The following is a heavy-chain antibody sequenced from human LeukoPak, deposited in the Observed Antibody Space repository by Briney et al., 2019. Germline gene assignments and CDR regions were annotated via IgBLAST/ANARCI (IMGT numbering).Heavy chain of an antibody. Sequence: GESLRLSCAASGFTVSSNYMSWVRQAPGKGLEWVSVIYSGGSTYYADSVKGRFTISRDNSKNTLYLQMNSLRAEDTAVYYCARGWYDSETGYFQHWGQGTLVTVSS. J-gene: IGHJ1*01. V-gene: IGHV3-53*01. D-gene: IGHD3-22*01. CDR2: IYSGGST. CDR3: ARGWYDSETGYFQH. CDR1: GFTVSSNY.